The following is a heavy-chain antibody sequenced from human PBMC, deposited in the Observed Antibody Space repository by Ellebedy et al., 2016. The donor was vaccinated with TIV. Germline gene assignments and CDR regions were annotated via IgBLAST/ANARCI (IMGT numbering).Heavy chain of an antibody. CDR3: ATNWVDAFDI. CDR1: GYTFTSYD. CDR2: MNTNSGNK. J-gene: IGHJ3*02. V-gene: IGHV1-8*01. Sequence: AASVKVSCKASGYTFTSYDINWVRQATGQGLEWMGWMNTNSGNKGNAQKFQGRLTMTRNTSISTAYMELSSLRSEDTAVYYCATNWVDAFDIWGQGTMVTVSS. D-gene: IGHD7-27*01.